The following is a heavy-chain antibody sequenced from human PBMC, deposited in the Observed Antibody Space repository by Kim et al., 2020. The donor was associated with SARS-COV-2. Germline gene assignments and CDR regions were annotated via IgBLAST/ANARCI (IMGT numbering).Heavy chain of an antibody. CDR3: TRYIGGSTPGLDV. Sequence: YAASVEGRFTILIDNSKNLVYLQVNSLETEDTAVYYCTRYIGGSTPGLDVWGQGTTVTVSS. V-gene: IGHV3-72*01. D-gene: IGHD2-2*01. J-gene: IGHJ6*02.